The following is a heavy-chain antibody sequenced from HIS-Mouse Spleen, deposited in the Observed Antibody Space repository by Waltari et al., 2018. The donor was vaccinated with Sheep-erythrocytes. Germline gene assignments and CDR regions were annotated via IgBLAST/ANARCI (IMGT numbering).Heavy chain of an antibody. CDR2: IYYSGST. Sequence: QVQLQESGPGLVKPSQTLSLTSPVSRASIIRGGYYWSWIRQHPGKGLEWIGYIYYSGSTYYNPSIKSRVTISVATSKNQFSLKLSSVTAADTAVYYCARDRLGIFGYWGQGTLVTVSS. CDR3: ARDRLGIFGY. J-gene: IGHJ4*02. V-gene: IGHV4-31*03. D-gene: IGHD7-27*01. CDR1: RASIIRGGYY.